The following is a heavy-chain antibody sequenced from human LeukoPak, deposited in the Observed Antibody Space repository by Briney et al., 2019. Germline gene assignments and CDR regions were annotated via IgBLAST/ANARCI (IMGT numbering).Heavy chain of an antibody. Sequence: GASVKVSCKASGYTFTGYYMHWVRQAPAQGLEWMGWINPNSGGTNYAQKFQGRVTMTRDTSISTAYMELSRLRSDDTAVYYCARSARWRYGPGFVGNYWGQGTLVTVSS. CDR1: GYTFTGYY. CDR3: ARSARWRYGPGFVGNY. D-gene: IGHD2-21*01. V-gene: IGHV1-2*02. CDR2: INPNSGGT. J-gene: IGHJ4*02.